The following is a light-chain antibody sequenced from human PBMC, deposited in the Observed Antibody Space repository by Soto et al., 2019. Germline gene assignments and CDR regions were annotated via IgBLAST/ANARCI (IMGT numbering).Light chain of an antibody. J-gene: IGKJ4*01. CDR3: LQDYFYPPT. Sequence: AIQMTQSPSSLSASVGDRVTITCRASQGIRNDLAWYQRKPGKAPKLLISTASSLQSGVPSRFSGSGSGTDFTLTISSLQPEDFATYFCLQDYFYPPTFGGGTKVEIK. CDR2: TAS. CDR1: QGIRND. V-gene: IGKV1-6*01.